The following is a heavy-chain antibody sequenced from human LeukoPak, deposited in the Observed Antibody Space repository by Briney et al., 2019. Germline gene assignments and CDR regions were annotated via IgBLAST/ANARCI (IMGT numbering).Heavy chain of an antibody. CDR2: ISGSGGST. J-gene: IGHJ5*02. Sequence: GGSLRLSCAASGFTFSSYAMSWVRQAPGKGLEWVSAISGSGGSTYYADSVKGRFTISRDNSKNTLYLQMNSLRAEDTAVYYCAKIGTIVVVPAAHNWFDPWGQGTLVTVSS. V-gene: IGHV3-23*01. CDR1: GFTFSSYA. D-gene: IGHD2-2*01. CDR3: AKIGTIVVVPAAHNWFDP.